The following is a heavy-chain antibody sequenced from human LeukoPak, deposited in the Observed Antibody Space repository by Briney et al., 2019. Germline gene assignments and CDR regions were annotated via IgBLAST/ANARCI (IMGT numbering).Heavy chain of an antibody. Sequence: GGSLRLSCAASGFTFSTFAMSWVRQAPGKGLEWVSAISGSAGSTYYADSVKGRFTISRDNSKNTLYLQMNSLRAEDTAVYYCTTHVIQRPEFDYWGQGTLVTVSS. CDR3: TTHVIQRPEFDY. J-gene: IGHJ4*02. CDR2: ISGSAGST. D-gene: IGHD1-1*01. CDR1: GFTFSTFA. V-gene: IGHV3-23*01.